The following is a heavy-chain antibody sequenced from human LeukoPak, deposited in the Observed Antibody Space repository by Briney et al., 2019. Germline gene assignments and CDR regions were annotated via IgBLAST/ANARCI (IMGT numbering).Heavy chain of an antibody. CDR1: GFTFSSYG. D-gene: IGHD4-17*01. J-gene: IGHJ4*02. CDR2: IWYDGSNK. CDR3: AMDAAVKDS. Sequence: TGRSLRLSCAASGFTFSSYGMHWVRQAPGKGLEWVAVIWYDGSNKYYADSVKGRFTISRDNSKNTLYLQMNSLRAEDTAVYYCAMDAAVKDSWGQGTLVTVSS. V-gene: IGHV3-33*01.